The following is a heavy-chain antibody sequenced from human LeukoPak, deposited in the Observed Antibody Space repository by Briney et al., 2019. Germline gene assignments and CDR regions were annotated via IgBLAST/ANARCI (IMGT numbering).Heavy chain of an antibody. V-gene: IGHV1-18*01. CDR3: ARAPVATIHYYGMDV. CDR1: GYSFTSYA. Sequence: ASVKVSCKASGYSFTSYAFSWVRQAPGQGLEWMGWVSAYNGNTNYARNFQGRVTMSTDTSASTAYMELSSLRSEDTAVYYCARAPVATIHYYGMDVWGQGTTVTVSS. D-gene: IGHD5-12*01. J-gene: IGHJ6*02. CDR2: VSAYNGNT.